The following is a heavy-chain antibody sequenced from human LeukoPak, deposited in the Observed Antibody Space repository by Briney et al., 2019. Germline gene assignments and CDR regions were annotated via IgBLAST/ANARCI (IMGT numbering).Heavy chain of an antibody. CDR3: ARSELLGYVT. V-gene: IGHV4-59*01. J-gene: IGHJ5*02. D-gene: IGHD5-12*01. CDR1: GGSISSYY. CDR2: IYYSGST. Sequence: SETLSLTCTVSGGSISSYYWSWIRQPPGKGLEWIGYIYYSGSTNYNPSLKSRVTISVDTSKNQFSLKLSSVTAADTAVYYCARSELLGYVTWGQGTLVTVSS.